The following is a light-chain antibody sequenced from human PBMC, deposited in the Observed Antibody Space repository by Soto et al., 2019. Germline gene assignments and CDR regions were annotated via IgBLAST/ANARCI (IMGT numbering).Light chain of an antibody. Sequence: AIQMTQSPSSLSASVGDRVTITCRASQGIRNELGWYQQKPGKAPKLLIYSASILESGVPSRFRGSWSGTDFTLTSSSLQPEDFATYYCLQDYSYPRTFGQRTKVEIK. J-gene: IGKJ1*01. CDR1: QGIRNE. CDR2: SAS. CDR3: LQDYSYPRT. V-gene: IGKV1-6*01.